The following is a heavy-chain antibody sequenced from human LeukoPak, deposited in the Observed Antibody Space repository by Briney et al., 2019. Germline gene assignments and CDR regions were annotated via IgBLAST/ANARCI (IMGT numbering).Heavy chain of an antibody. CDR1: GYTFTSYY. J-gene: IGHJ6*02. D-gene: IGHD5-18*01. V-gene: IGHV1-46*01. CDR3: ARGVDTTRGLWLYGMDV. Sequence: ASVKVSCKASGYTFTSYYMHWVRQAPGQGLEWMGIINPSGGSTSYAQKFQGGVTMTRDTSTSTVFMELSSLRSEDTAVYYCARGVDTTRGLWLYGMDVWGQGTTVTVSS. CDR2: INPSGGST.